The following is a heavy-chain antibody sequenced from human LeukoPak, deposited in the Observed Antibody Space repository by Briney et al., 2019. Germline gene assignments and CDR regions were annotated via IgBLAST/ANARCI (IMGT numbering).Heavy chain of an antibody. CDR1: GFTFWNYA. CDR3: AKAGKKRAEPGDFDY. D-gene: IGHD1-14*01. J-gene: IGHJ4*02. CDR2: IGADTVTT. V-gene: IGHV3-23*01. Sequence: PGGSLRLSCAASGFTFWNYAMAWVRQAPGKGLDWVSVIGADTVTTYYAHSVKGRFTVSRDNSKNTLYLQMNSLRPDDTAVYHCAKAGKKRAEPGDFDYWGQGSLVTVSS.